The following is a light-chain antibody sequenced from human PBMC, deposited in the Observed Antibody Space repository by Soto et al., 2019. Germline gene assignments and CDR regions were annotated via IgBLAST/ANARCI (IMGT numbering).Light chain of an antibody. CDR2: HKS. CDR1: QSVGGS. J-gene: IGKJ1*01. CDR3: QKYESSPRT. Sequence: VMAQSPATLPLSPGDSATLSCRASQSVGGSLAWYQQRTGQAPRLLVYHKSNRATGIPDRLSASGSGTDLNLTISRLEPEDFAVYYCQKYESSPRTCGQGTKVDIK. V-gene: IGKV3-20*01.